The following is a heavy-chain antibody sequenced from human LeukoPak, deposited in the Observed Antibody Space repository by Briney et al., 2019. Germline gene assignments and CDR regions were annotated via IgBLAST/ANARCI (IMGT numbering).Heavy chain of an antibody. J-gene: IGHJ4*02. V-gene: IGHV3-21*01. CDR2: ISSSSSYI. D-gene: IGHD1-26*01. CDR3: TLNSGSYYGFDY. Sequence: GGSLRLSCAASGFTFSSYSMNWVRQAPGKGLEWVSSISSSSSYIYYADSVKGRFTISRDNAKNSLCLQMNSLRAEDTAVYYCTLNSGSYYGFDYWGQGTLVTVSS. CDR1: GFTFSSYS.